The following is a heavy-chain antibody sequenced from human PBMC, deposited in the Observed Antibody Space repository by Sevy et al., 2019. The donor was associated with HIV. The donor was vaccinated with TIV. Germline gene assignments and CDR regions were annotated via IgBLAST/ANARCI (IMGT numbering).Heavy chain of an antibody. D-gene: IGHD2-8*01. Sequence: GGSLRLSCAASRFAFYDYSMSWIRQAPGKGLEWVATLYFGCGKINYADSVKGRFTISRDNSKNSFYLQMDNLRVEDTALYYRAREGCTRPHDYWGQGTRVTVSS. J-gene: IGHJ4*01. CDR1: RFAFYDYS. CDR2: LYFGCGKI. CDR3: AREGCTRPHDY. V-gene: IGHV3-23*01.